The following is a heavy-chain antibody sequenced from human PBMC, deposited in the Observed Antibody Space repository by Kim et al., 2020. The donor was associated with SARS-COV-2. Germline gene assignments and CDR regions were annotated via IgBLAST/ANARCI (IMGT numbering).Heavy chain of an antibody. CDR2: IYYSGGT. CDR3: PRHPGLGTGFTY. D-gene: IGHD1-7*01. Sequence: SETLSLTCSVSGGSISSSGYYWGWIRQPPGEGLEWIGSIYYSGGTYYNPSPKSRVTISVDTSKNQFSLKMSSVTAAETAVYFCPRHPGLGTGFTYWGQGALCTVSS. J-gene: IGHJ4*02. CDR1: GGSISSSGYY. V-gene: IGHV4-39*01.